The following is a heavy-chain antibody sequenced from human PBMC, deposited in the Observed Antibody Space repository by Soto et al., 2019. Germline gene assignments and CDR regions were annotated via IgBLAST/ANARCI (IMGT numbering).Heavy chain of an antibody. D-gene: IGHD3-16*02. CDR3: ARYRFSGKRWSKFDY. J-gene: IGHJ4*02. V-gene: IGHV4-59*01. Sequence: SETLSLTCTIYGGSISSYFWSWIRQPPGKGLEWIGYIHYSGTTVYSPSLKSRVTMSIDTSENQFTLNLTSVTAADTAVYFCARYRFSGKRWSKFDYWGQGSLVTVSS. CDR1: GGSISSYF. CDR2: IHYSGTT.